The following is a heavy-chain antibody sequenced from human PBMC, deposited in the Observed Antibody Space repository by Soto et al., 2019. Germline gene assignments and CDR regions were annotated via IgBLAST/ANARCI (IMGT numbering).Heavy chain of an antibody. D-gene: IGHD3-9*01. CDR3: ARERPSNFDPDAFDI. J-gene: IGHJ3*02. V-gene: IGHV3-64*01. Sequence: EVQLVESGGGLVQPGGSLRLSCAASGFTFSSYAMHWVRQAPGKGLEYVSAISSNGGSTYYANSVKGRFTISRDNSKNTLYLQMGSLRAEDMAVYYCARERPSNFDPDAFDIWGQGTMVTVSS. CDR1: GFTFSSYA. CDR2: ISSNGGST.